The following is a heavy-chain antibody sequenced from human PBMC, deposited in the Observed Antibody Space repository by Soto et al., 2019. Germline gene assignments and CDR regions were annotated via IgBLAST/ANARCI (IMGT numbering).Heavy chain of an antibody. CDR2: IDPSDSYN. D-gene: IGHD4-17*01. CDR3: ATLGDYEVAFDI. J-gene: IGHJ3*02. Sequence: GESLKISCKGSGYSFTSYWISWVRQMPGKGLEWMGRIDPSDSYNNYSPSFQGHVTISVDKSISTAYLQWSSLKASDTAMYHCATLGDYEVAFDIWGQGTMVTVSS. V-gene: IGHV5-10-1*01. CDR1: GYSFTSYW.